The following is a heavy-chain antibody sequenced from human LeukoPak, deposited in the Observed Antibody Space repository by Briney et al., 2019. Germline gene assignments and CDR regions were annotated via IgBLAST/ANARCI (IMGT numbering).Heavy chain of an antibody. V-gene: IGHV4-34*01. J-gene: IGHJ3*02. CDR3: ARLEAMGGIDI. CDR1: GGSFSGYY. Sequence: SETLSLTCAVHGGSFSGYYWSWIRQPPGKGLEWIGEINHSGSTNYNPSLKSRVTISVDTSKNQFSLKLSSVTAADTAVYYCARLEAMGGIDIWGQGTMVTVPS. CDR2: INHSGST. D-gene: IGHD5-18*01.